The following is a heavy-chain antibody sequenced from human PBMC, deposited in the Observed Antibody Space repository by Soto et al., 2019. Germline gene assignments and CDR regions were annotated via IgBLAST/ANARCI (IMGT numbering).Heavy chain of an antibody. CDR1: GGSISSSRHY. D-gene: IGHD3-16*01. V-gene: IGHV4-39*01. CDR2: VYYRGST. Sequence: PSGTLSLTCTVAGGSISSSRHYWGWIRQAPGKGLEWIGGVYYRGSTYDNPSLKSRVTVSVDTSKNQFSLKLSSVTAADTAVYYCANVAPNLGELVPPIDDWGQGTLVTVS. CDR3: ANVAPNLGELVPPIDD. J-gene: IGHJ4*02.